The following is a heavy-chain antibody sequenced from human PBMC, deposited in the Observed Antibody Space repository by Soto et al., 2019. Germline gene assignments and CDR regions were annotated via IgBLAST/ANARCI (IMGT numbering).Heavy chain of an antibody. CDR3: ARARYYYDSSGYQRYYYGMDV. CDR2: ISYDERNK. D-gene: IGHD3-22*01. J-gene: IGHJ6*02. Sequence: GGSLRLSCAASEFTFSNYAMHWVRQAPGKGLEWVAVISYDERNKYYADSVKGRFTISRDNSKHTLYLQMDSLRTEDTAVYYCARARYYYDSSGYQRYYYGMDVWGQGTTVTVSS. V-gene: IGHV3-30*03. CDR1: EFTFSNYA.